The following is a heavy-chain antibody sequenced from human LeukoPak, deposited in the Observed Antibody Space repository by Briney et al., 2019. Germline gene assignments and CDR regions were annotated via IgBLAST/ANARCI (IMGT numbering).Heavy chain of an antibody. CDR1: GFSVSTYA. CDR2: ISVSGDNT. J-gene: IGHJ4*02. Sequence: GGSLRLSCAASGFSVSTYAMSWVRQAPGKGLEWVSAISVSGDNTYYADSVKGRFTLFRDNSKNTLYLQMNRLRVEDTAVYYLAKEGGGADDYWGQGTLVTVSS. D-gene: IGHD3-16*01. V-gene: IGHV3-23*01. CDR3: AKEGGGADDY.